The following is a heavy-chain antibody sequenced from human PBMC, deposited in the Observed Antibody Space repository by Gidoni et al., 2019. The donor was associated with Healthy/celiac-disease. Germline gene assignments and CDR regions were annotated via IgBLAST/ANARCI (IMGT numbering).Heavy chain of an antibody. D-gene: IGHD2-15*01. Sequence: QVTLRESGPALVKRTQTITLTCTVSGFSLSTSGMCVSWIRPPPGKALEWLARIDWDDDKYYSTSLKTRLTISKDTSKNQVVLTMTNMDPVDTATYYCARILRYCSGGSCYQAIDYWGQGTLVTVSS. J-gene: IGHJ4*02. CDR3: ARILRYCSGGSCYQAIDY. V-gene: IGHV2-70*15. CDR1: GFSLSTSGMC. CDR2: IDWDDDK.